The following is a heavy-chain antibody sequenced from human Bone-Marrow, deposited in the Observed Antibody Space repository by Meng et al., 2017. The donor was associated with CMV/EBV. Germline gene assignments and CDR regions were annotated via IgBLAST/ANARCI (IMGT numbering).Heavy chain of an antibody. J-gene: IGHJ3*02. V-gene: IGHV1-8*02. CDR3: ASQRIIPDNNDAFDI. Sequence: ASVKVSCKASGYTFTGYYMHWVRQAPGQGLEWMGWINPNSGNTGYAQKFQGRVTMTRNTSISTAYMELSSLRSEDTAVYYCASQRIIPDNNDAFDIWGQGTMVTVSS. D-gene: IGHD6-25*01. CDR2: INPNSGNT. CDR1: GYTFTGYY.